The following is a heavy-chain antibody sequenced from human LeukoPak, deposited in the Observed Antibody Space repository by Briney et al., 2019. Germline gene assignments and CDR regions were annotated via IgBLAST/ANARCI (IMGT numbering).Heavy chain of an antibody. D-gene: IGHD1-20*01. CDR2: INHSGST. V-gene: IGHV4-34*01. Sequence: SETLSLTCAVYGGSFSGYYWSWIRQPPGKGLEWIGEINHSGSTNYNPSLKRRVTISVDTSKNQFSLKLSSVTAADTAVYYCARGDSGIVITGCAFDIWGQGTMVTVSS. J-gene: IGHJ3*02. CDR3: ARGDSGIVITGCAFDI. CDR1: GGSFSGYY.